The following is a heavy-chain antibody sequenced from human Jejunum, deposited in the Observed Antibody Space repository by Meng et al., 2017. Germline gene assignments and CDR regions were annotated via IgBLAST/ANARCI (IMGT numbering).Heavy chain of an antibody. D-gene: IGHD5-24*01. Sequence: VPVVEAGGGLVQPGGSLRLSCAASGFTFSDYYMDWVRQAPGKGLEWVARIRNKANSFTTEYAASVKGRFTISRDESKNSLYLQMNSLTTEDTAIYYCTRAPGDGYFDSWGQGALVTVSS. CDR2: IRNKANSFTT. CDR3: TRAPGDGYFDS. J-gene: IGHJ4*02. V-gene: IGHV3-72*01. CDR1: GFTFSDYY.